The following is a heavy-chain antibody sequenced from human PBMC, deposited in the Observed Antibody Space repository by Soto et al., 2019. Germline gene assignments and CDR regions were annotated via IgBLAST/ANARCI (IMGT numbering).Heavy chain of an antibody. CDR2: INPSGGTT. J-gene: IGHJ3*02. Sequence: ASVKVSCKASGYTFTRYYMHWVRQAPGHGLEWMGIINPSGGTTNYAQKFQGRVTVTRDTSTSTVYMELSSLRSEDTAVHCCARVMQWLAYDAFDIWGQGTMVTVSS. V-gene: IGHV1-46*01. CDR3: ARVMQWLAYDAFDI. CDR1: GYTFTRYY. D-gene: IGHD6-19*01.